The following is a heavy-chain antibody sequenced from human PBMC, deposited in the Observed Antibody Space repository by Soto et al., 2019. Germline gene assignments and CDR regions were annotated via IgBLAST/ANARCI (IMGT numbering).Heavy chain of an antibody. D-gene: IGHD4-17*01. CDR3: ARHDYGDGFSY. V-gene: IGHV4-39*01. Sequence: SETLSLTCTVSGDSISSSTYDWGWIRRPPGKGLEWIATLFSTVTTHYNPSLRSRGPIPLDTSRNQFSLTVRSVTAVDPASYYCARHDYGDGFSYWGQGSQVTVSS. CDR1: GDSISSSTYD. CDR2: LFSTVTT. J-gene: IGHJ4*02.